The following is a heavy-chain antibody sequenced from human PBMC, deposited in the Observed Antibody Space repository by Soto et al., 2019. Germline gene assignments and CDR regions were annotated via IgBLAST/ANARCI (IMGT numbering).Heavy chain of an antibody. CDR2: IYYSGST. V-gene: IGHV4-31*03. CDR3: VRGAYDFWSGAGGFDP. CDR1: GGSISSGGYY. J-gene: IGHJ5*02. D-gene: IGHD3-3*01. Sequence: SETLSLTCTVSGGSISSGGYYWSWIRQHPGKGLEWIGYIYYSGSTYYNPSLKSRVTISVDTSKNQFSLKLSTVTAAATAVYYCVRGAYDFWSGAGGFDPWGQGTLVTIS.